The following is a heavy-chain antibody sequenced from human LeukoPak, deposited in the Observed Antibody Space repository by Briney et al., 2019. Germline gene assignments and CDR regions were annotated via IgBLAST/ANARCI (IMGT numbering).Heavy chain of an antibody. Sequence: SKTLSLTCTVSGGSISSSSYYWGWIRQPPGKGLEWIGSIYYSGSTYYNPSLKSRVTISVDTSKNQFSLKLSSVTAAGTAVYYCARRRYCSGGSCYRGRYFDYWGQGTLVTVSS. CDR1: GGSISSSSYY. CDR2: IYYSGST. J-gene: IGHJ4*02. V-gene: IGHV4-39*07. CDR3: ARRRYCSGGSCYRGRYFDY. D-gene: IGHD2-15*01.